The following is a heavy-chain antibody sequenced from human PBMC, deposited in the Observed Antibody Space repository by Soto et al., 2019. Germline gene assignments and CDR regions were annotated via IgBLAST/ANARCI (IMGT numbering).Heavy chain of an antibody. CDR2: ILSEGGTK. CDR1: GFTFSNYV. D-gene: IGHD3-3*01. V-gene: IGHV3-33*01. Sequence: QVHLVESGGGVVQPERSLTLSCEASGFTFSNYVMNWVRQAPGMGLEWVAIILSEGGTKLYADSVKGRFTISRDNSKNTVYLQMNTVRAEDTAVYYGTRDGGGDFWRFDNWGQGALVTVSS. J-gene: IGHJ4*02. CDR3: TRDGGGDFWRFDN.